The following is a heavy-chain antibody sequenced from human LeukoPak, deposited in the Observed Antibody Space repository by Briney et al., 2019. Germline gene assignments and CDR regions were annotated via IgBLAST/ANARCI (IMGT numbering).Heavy chain of an antibody. CDR2: FDPEDGET. V-gene: IGHV1-24*01. D-gene: IGHD3-3*01. J-gene: IGHJ4*02. Sequence: ASVKVSCKVSGYTLTELSMHWVRQAPGKGLEWMGGFDPEDGETIYAQKFQGRVTMTEDTSTGTAYMELSSLRSEDTAVYYCVISLLRFLRHHFDYWGQGTLVTVSS. CDR1: GYTLTELS. CDR3: VISLLRFLRHHFDY.